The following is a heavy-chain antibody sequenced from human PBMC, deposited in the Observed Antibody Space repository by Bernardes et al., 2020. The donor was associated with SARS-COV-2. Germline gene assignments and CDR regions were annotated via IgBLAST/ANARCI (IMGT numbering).Heavy chain of an antibody. CDR2: ISSSSSTI. Sequence: GGSLRLSCAASGFPFSNYNMNWVRQAPGMGLEWVSFISSSSSTIYYADSVKGRFTISRDNAKNSLYLQMNSLRDEDTAVYYCACGGSCYFDYWGQGTLVTVSS. D-gene: IGHD2-15*01. J-gene: IGHJ4*02. CDR3: ACGGSCYFDY. CDR1: GFPFSNYN. V-gene: IGHV3-48*02.